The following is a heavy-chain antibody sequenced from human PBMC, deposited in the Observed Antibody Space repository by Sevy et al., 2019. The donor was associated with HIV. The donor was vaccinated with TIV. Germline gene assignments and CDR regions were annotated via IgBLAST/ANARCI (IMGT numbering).Heavy chain of an antibody. Sequence: GGCLRLSCAASGFTFSDYYMSWIRQAPGKGLEWVSYISSSGSTIYYADSVKGRFTISRDNAKNSLYLQMNSLRAEDTAVYYCARDLGSGSYTYYDYWGQGTLVTVSS. CDR1: GFTFSDYY. D-gene: IGHD1-26*01. J-gene: IGHJ4*02. CDR3: ARDLGSGSYTYYDY. CDR2: ISSSGSTI. V-gene: IGHV3-11*01.